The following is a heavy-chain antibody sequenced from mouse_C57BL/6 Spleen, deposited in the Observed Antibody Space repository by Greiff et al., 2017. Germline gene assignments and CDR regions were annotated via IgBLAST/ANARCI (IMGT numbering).Heavy chain of an antibody. J-gene: IGHJ1*03. Sequence: QVQLQQSGAELARPGASVKLSCKASGYTFTSYGISWVKQRTGQGLEWIGEIYPRSGNTYYNEKFKGKATLTADKSSSTAYMELRSLTSEDSAVYFCARCTTVVDWYVDVWGTGTTVTVSS. CDR3: ARCTTVVDWYVDV. V-gene: IGHV1-81*01. CDR2: IYPRSGNT. CDR1: GYTFTSYG. D-gene: IGHD1-1*01.